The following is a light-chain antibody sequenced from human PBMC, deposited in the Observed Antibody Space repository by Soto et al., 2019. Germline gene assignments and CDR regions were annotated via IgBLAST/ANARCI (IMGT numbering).Light chain of an antibody. CDR2: GAS. J-gene: IGKJ1*01. Sequence: EIVLTQSPATLSLSPGERATLSCRASQSVSSYLAWYQQKPGQAPRLLIYGASSRATGIPDRFSGSGSGTDFTLTISSLEPEDFAVYYCQQRSNWTFGQGTKVDIK. CDR3: QQRSNWT. CDR1: QSVSSY. V-gene: IGKV3-11*01.